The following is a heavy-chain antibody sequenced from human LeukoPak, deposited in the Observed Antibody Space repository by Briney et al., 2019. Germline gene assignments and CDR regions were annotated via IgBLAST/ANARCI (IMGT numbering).Heavy chain of an antibody. Sequence: PGGSLRLSCAASGFTFSSYGMHWVRQAPGKGLEWGAVISYDGSNKYYADSVKGRFTISRDNSKNTLYLQMNSLRAEDTAVYYCARNYMVRGVGFDYWGQGTLVTVSS. V-gene: IGHV3-30*03. CDR3: ARNYMVRGVGFDY. CDR2: ISYDGSNK. CDR1: GFTFSSYG. D-gene: IGHD3-10*01. J-gene: IGHJ4*02.